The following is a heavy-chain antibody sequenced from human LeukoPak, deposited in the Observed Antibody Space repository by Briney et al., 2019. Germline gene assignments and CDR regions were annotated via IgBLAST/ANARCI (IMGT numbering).Heavy chain of an antibody. CDR1: GFAFSSQA. CDR3: AKDARRSDGWYFFDH. Sequence: PGGSLRLSCAASGFAFSSQAMGWVRQAPGKGLEWVSVISDSGDTTYYADSVNGRFTISRDNSKNTLYLQLNSLRAEDTAIYYCAKDARRSDGWYFFDHWGQGALVTVSS. CDR2: ISDSGDTT. V-gene: IGHV3-23*01. J-gene: IGHJ4*02. D-gene: IGHD6-19*01.